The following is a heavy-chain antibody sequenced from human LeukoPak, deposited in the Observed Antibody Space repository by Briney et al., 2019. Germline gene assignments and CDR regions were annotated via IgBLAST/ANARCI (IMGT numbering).Heavy chain of an antibody. CDR2: INHSGST. CDR3: ARRPVWDHVWGSYGRYYFDY. V-gene: IGHV4-34*01. CDR1: GGSFSGYY. Sequence: PSETLSLTCAVYGGSFSGYYWSWIRQPPGKGLEWIGEINHSGSTNYNPSLKSRVTISVDTSKNQFSLKLSSVTAADTAVHYCARRPVWDHVWGSYGRYYFDYWGQGTLVTVSS. D-gene: IGHD3-16*01. J-gene: IGHJ4*02.